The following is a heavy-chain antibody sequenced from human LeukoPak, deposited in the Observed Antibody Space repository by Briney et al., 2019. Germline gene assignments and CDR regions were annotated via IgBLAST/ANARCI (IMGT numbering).Heavy chain of an antibody. V-gene: IGHV1-46*01. D-gene: IGHD5-24*01. CDR1: GYTFTNNF. CDR3: ARDNSLRDTAWWFDP. J-gene: IGHJ5*02. CDR2: INPSGDNT. Sequence: GASVKVPCKASGYTFTNNFMHWVRQAPGQGLEWIGIINPSGDNTWYAQKFQGRVTMTRDMATSTDYLEVSSLRSEDTAVYYCARDNSLRDTAWWFDPWGQGTLVTVSS.